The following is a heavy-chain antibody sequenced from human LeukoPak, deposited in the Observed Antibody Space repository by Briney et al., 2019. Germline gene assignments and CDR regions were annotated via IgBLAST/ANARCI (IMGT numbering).Heavy chain of an antibody. CDR3: ATPLDYYDSSGYHQGGD. CDR2: IKEDGSRK. D-gene: IGHD3-22*01. CDR1: GFTFSSHW. V-gene: IGHV3-7*03. J-gene: IGHJ4*02. Sequence: PGGSLRLSCAASGFTFSSHWMTWVRQAPGKGLEWVANIKEDGSRKNYMDSAKGRFTISRDNTKNSLYLQMNSLRAEDTAVYYCATPLDYYDSSGYHQGGDWGQGTLVTVSS.